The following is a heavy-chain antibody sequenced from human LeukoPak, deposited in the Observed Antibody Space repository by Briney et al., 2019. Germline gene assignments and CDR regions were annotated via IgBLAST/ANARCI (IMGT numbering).Heavy chain of an antibody. D-gene: IGHD3-3*01. CDR3: ARTGITIFGVVIIPTWFDP. J-gene: IGHJ5*02. CDR2: ISAYNGNT. CDR1: GYTFTSYG. V-gene: IGHV1-18*01. Sequence: SVKVSCKASGYTFTSYGISWVRQAPGQGLEWMGWISAYNGNTNYAQELQGRVTMTTDTSTSTAYMELRSLRSDDTAVYYCARTGITIFGVVIIPTWFDPWGQGTLVTVSS.